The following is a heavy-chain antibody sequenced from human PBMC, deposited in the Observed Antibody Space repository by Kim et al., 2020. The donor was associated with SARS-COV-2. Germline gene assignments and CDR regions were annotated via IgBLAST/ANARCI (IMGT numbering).Heavy chain of an antibody. V-gene: IGHV1-46*01. CDR3: ARDRITITMVRGVRYYYYYYGMDG. J-gene: IGHJ6*02. CDR2: INPSGGST. CDR1: GYTFTSYY. Sequence: ASVKVCKASGYTFTSYYMHWVRQAPGQGLEWMGIINPSGGSTSYAQKFQGRVTMTRDTSTSTVYMELSSLRSEDTAVYYCARDRITITMVRGVRYYYYYYGMDGWGQGTTVTVSS. D-gene: IGHD3-10*01.